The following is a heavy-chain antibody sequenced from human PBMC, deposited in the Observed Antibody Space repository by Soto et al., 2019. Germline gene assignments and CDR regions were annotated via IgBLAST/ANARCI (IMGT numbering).Heavy chain of an antibody. Sequence: GGSLRLSCAASGFIFKMYWMHLVRQSPGKGLVWISRIYNDGTYSDYADSVRGRFTISRDNVNDTLYLQMNNLRAEDSGLYYCTRGPRPLLNGTGAYWGQGTQFTVSS. D-gene: IGHD3-10*01. CDR2: IYNDGTYS. J-gene: IGHJ4*02. V-gene: IGHV3-74*01. CDR1: GFIFKMYW. CDR3: TRGPRPLLNGTGAY.